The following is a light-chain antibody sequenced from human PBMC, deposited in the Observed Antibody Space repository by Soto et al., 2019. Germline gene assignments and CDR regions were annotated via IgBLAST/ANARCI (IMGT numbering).Light chain of an antibody. CDR2: EAS. J-gene: IGKJ3*01. CDR1: QTINTY. CDR3: QQSSTAPFT. Sequence: DIQMTQSPSSLSASVGDRVTITCRASQTINTYLNWYQQKPGKAPKLLIFEASSLQSGVPSRFSGSGSRTDFTLTISSLQPEDFATYYCQQSSTAPFTFGPGTKVDIK. V-gene: IGKV1-39*01.